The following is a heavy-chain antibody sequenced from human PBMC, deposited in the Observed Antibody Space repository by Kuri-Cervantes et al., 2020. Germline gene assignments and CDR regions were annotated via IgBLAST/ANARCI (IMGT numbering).Heavy chain of an antibody. V-gene: IGHV5-51*01. CDR1: GYSFTTYW. D-gene: IGHD3-10*01. Sequence: GGSLRLSCKGSGYSFTTYWIGWVRQMSGKGLEWMGIIYPGDSDTRYSPSFQGQVTVSADKSISTAYLQWSSLKASDTAMYYCARPSAGDYYGSGMDYWGQGTLVTVSS. J-gene: IGHJ4*02. CDR2: IYPGDSDT. CDR3: ARPSAGDYYGSGMDY.